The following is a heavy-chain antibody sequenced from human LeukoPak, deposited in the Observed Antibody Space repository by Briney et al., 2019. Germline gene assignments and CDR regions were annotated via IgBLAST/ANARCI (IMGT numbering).Heavy chain of an antibody. CDR2: IYYSGST. CDR3: ARSGTEYTSSWLDS. J-gene: IGHJ4*02. Sequence: SETLSLTCTVSGGSISSYYWSWIRQPPGKGLEWIGYIYYSGSTNYNPSLKSRVTISVDTSKNQFSLELSSVTAADTAVYYCARSGTEYTSSWLDSWGQGTLVTVSS. V-gene: IGHV4-59*08. D-gene: IGHD6-13*01. CDR1: GGSISSYY.